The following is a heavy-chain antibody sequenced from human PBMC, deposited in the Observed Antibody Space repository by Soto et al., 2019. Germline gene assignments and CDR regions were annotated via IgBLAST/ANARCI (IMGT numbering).Heavy chain of an antibody. CDR2: ISSNGGST. V-gene: IGHV3-64D*08. D-gene: IGHD3-3*01. J-gene: IGHJ1*01. CDR1: GFTFSSYA. CDR3: VNSKVNTIFGVVIIEEYFQH. Sequence: GGSLRLSCSASGFTFSSYAMHWVRQAPGKGLEYVSAISSNGGSTYYADSVKGRFTISRDNSKNTLYLQMSSLRAEDTAVYYCVNSKVNTIFGVVIIEEYFQHWGQGTLVTVSS.